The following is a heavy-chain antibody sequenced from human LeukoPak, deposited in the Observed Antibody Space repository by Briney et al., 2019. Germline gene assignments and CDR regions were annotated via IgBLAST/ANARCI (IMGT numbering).Heavy chain of an antibody. Sequence: GESLKISCATSGYRFTNYWICWVRQMPGKGLEFMGIINPGDSDTRYSPSFQGQVTISADKSFGTAYLQLNSLKASDTAMYYCARHATTGFIVNRFDPWGQGTLVTVFS. CDR2: INPGDSDT. V-gene: IGHV5-51*01. CDR1: GYRFTNYW. CDR3: ARHATTGFIVNRFDP. J-gene: IGHJ5*02. D-gene: IGHD1-26*01.